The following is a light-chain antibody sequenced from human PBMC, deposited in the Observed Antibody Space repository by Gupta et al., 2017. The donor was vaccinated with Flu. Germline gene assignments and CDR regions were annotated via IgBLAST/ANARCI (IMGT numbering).Light chain of an antibody. V-gene: IGKV1-27*01. CDR3: QKYNSALGT. J-gene: IGKJ1*01. Sequence: DNQVTPAPSSLSASVGDRVTITCRASQGISNYLAWYQQKPGKVPKLLIYAASTLQSGVPSRFSGSGSGTDFTLTISSLQPEDVATYYCQKYNSALGTFGQGTKVEIK. CDR2: AAS. CDR1: QGISNY.